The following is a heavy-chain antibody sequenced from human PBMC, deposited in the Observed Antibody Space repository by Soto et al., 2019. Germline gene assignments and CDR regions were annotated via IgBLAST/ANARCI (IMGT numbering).Heavy chain of an antibody. D-gene: IGHD3-16*01. CDR2: INEDGSEK. CDR1: GFRFSLFW. J-gene: IGHJ4*02. V-gene: IGHV3-7*03. CDR3: ARTGWRQSSYYFDY. Sequence: EVQLAESGGGLVQPGGSLRLSCAASGFRFSLFWMSWVRQTPGKGLEWVANINEDGSEKFFADSVKGRFTISRDNAKNSLSLQMNSLTADDTAVYYCARTGWRQSSYYFDYWGQGTLVTVSS.